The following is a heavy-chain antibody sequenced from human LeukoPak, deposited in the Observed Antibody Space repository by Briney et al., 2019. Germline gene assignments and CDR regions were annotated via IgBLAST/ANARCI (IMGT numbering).Heavy chain of an antibody. CDR1: GFSLTNYG. D-gene: IGHD2/OR15-2a*01. CDR3: SRDVFSLGDS. CDR2: INHDGSLT. Sequence: GGSLRLSCAASGFSLTNYGLHWVRQSPGKGLVWVSHINHDGSLTNYADSVKGRFTISRDIAKNTVYLQMNSLGAEDTATYYCSRDVFSLGDSWGQRTLVTVSS. J-gene: IGHJ4*02. V-gene: IGHV3-74*01.